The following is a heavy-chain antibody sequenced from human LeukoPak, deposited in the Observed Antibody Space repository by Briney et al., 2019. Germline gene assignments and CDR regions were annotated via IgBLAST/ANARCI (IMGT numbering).Heavy chain of an antibody. J-gene: IGHJ4*02. CDR3: ARDLAYCGGDCS. D-gene: IGHD2-21*02. Sequence: SETLSLTCTVSGGSISSYYWSWIRQPPGKGLEWIGYIYYSGSTNYNPSLKSRVTISVDTSKNQFSLKLNSVTAADTAVYYCARDLAYCGGDCSWGQGTLVTVSS. CDR1: GGSISSYY. CDR2: IYYSGST. V-gene: IGHV4-59*12.